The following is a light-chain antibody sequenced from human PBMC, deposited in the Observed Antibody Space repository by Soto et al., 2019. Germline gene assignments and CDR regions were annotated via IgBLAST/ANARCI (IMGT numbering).Light chain of an antibody. CDR2: GAS. V-gene: IGKV3-15*01. J-gene: IGKJ3*01. Sequence: EIVMTQSPATLSVSLGERATLSCRASQSVSTNLAWYQQKPGQAPRLLIYGASARATGFPARFSGSGSGTEFTLTTISLQSEDFAVYYCQQYNNWPFTFGPGTKVDIK. CDR1: QSVSTN. CDR3: QQYNNWPFT.